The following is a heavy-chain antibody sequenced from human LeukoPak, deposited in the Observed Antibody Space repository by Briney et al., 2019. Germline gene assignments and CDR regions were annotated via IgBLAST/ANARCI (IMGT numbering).Heavy chain of an antibody. V-gene: IGHV1-2*02. D-gene: IGHD4-17*01. CDR1: GYTFTGSY. CDR2: INPNSGAT. J-gene: IGHJ4*02. Sequence: ASVKVSCKASGYTFTGSYLHWVRQAPGQGLEWMGWINPNSGATNFARQFHGRVTMTRDTSISTAYMELSRLRSDDTAVYHCARGLTTETFDCWGQGTLVTVSS. CDR3: ARGLTTETFDC.